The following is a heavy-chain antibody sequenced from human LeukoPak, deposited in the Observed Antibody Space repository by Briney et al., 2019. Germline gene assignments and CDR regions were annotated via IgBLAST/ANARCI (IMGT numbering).Heavy chain of an antibody. J-gene: IGHJ5*02. CDR3: ARDLYGHDWWFDP. V-gene: IGHV4-31*03. D-gene: IGHD3-9*01. Sequence: SQTLSLTCTVSGGSISSGGYYWSWIRLHPGKGLEWIGYIYYRGSTYYNPSLKSRVTISVDTSKNQFSLKLSSVTAADTAVYYCARDLYGHDWWFDPWGQGTLVTVSS. CDR2: IYYRGST. CDR1: GGSISSGGYY.